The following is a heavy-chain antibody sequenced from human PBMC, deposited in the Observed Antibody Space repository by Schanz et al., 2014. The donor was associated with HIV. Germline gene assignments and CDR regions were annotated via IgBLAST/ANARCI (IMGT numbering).Heavy chain of an antibody. CDR3: ATAAVTDYSAN. J-gene: IGHJ4*02. CDR1: GFTFGSYG. Sequence: QVQLVESGGGVVQPGRSLRLSCVASGFTFGSYGMHWARQTPEKGLEWAAVIWYDGSYKYYADSVKGRFTISRDNSKNTLYLQMNSLRGEDTAVYYCATAAVTDYSANWGQGTLVTVSS. CDR2: IWYDGSYK. V-gene: IGHV3-33*08. D-gene: IGHD4-17*01.